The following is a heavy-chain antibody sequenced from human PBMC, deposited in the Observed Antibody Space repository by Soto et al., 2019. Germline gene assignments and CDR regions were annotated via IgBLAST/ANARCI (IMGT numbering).Heavy chain of an antibody. D-gene: IGHD6-13*01. J-gene: IGHJ6*02. CDR3: ARDHSSSWYLPYYYYYYGMDV. V-gene: IGHV1-18*01. Sequence: ASVKVSCKASGYTFTSYGISWVRQAPGQGLEWMGWISAYSGNTNYAQKLQGRVTMTTDTSTSTAYMELRSLRSDDTAVYYCARDHSSSWYLPYYYYYYGMDVWGQGTTVTVSS. CDR2: ISAYSGNT. CDR1: GYTFTSYG.